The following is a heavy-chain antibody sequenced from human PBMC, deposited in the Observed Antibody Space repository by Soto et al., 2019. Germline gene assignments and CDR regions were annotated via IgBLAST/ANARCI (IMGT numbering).Heavy chain of an antibody. Sequence: DVQLVESGGGLVQPGRSLRLSCAASGFTFDDYAMHWVRQAPGKGLEWVSSISWNSGSIGYADSVKGRFTISRDNAKNSLYLQMNSLRAEDTALYYCAKPFTRAWGQGTLVTVSS. CDR1: GFTFDDYA. CDR3: AKPFTRA. V-gene: IGHV3-9*01. D-gene: IGHD2-2*01. CDR2: ISWNSGSI. J-gene: IGHJ4*02.